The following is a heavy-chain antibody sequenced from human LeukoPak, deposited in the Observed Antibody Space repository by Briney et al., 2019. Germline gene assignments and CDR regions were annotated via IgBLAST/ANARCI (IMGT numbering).Heavy chain of an antibody. J-gene: IGHJ6*03. CDR2: ISGYNGNT. D-gene: IGHD1-26*01. CDR3: AFSSYYLQGNYYYMDV. CDR1: GYTFTSYG. Sequence: GASVKVSCKASGYTFTSYGISWVRQAPGQGLEWMGWISGYNGNTNYAQNLQGRVTMTTDTSRSTVYMELRSLRSDDTAVYYCAFSSYYLQGNYYYMDVWGKGTTVTVSS. V-gene: IGHV1-18*01.